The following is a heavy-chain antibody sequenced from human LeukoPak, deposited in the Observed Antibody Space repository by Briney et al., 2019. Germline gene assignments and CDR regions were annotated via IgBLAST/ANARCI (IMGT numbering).Heavy chain of an antibody. D-gene: IGHD3-10*01. Sequence: GGSLRLSCAASGFTFDDYAMHWVRQAPGKGLEWVSGISWNSGSIGYADSVKGRFTISRDNAKNSLYLQMNSLRAEDMALYYYAKSIVRGVHEGDAFDIWGQGTMVTVSS. V-gene: IGHV3-9*03. J-gene: IGHJ3*02. CDR2: ISWNSGSI. CDR1: GFTFDDYA. CDR3: AKSIVRGVHEGDAFDI.